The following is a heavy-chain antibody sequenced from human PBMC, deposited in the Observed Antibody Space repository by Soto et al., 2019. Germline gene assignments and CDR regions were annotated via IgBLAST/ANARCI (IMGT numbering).Heavy chain of an antibody. D-gene: IGHD2-15*01. V-gene: IGHV3-11*01. CDR1: GITFSDYY. CDR3: ASLQSMMVVEHLDC. Sequence: QVQLVESGGGLVKPGGSLRLSCAASGITFSDYYMSWIRQAPGKGIEWVSYISGSGSIVYYAEAVKGRFTISRDNAKNSLYLQINSLRAEDTAVYFCASLQSMMVVEHLDCWGQGTMVTVSS. J-gene: IGHJ4*02. CDR2: ISGSGSIV.